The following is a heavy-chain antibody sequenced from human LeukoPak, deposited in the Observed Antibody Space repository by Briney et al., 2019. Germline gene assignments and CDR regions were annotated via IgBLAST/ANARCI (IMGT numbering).Heavy chain of an antibody. CDR1: GFTFTDYA. J-gene: IGHJ4*02. CDR2: ISTSGGVT. CDR3: ATYPGIAAN. D-gene: IGHD6-13*01. Sequence: GGSLRLSCASSGFTFTDYAMGWVRQAPGKGLEWVSIISTSGGVTYYADSVKGRFTISRDNSKNILYLQMSSLRAEDTAVYYCATYPGIAANWGQGTLVTVSS. V-gene: IGHV3-23*01.